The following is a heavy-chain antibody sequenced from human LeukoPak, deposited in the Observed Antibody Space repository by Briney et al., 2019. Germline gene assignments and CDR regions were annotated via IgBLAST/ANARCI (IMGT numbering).Heavy chain of an antibody. J-gene: IGHJ4*02. Sequence: GGSLLLSCAASGFTFSSYAMSWVRQAPGKGLEWVSAISGSGGSTYYADSVKGRFTISRDDSKNTLYLQMNSLRAEDTAVYFCAKDSASYGRFDYWGQGTLVTVSS. D-gene: IGHD5-18*01. CDR2: ISGSGGST. CDR1: GFTFSSYA. CDR3: AKDSASYGRFDY. V-gene: IGHV3-23*01.